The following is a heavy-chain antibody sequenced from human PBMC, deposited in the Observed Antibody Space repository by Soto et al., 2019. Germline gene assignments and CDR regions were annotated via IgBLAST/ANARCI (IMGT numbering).Heavy chain of an antibody. V-gene: IGHV3-23*01. CDR1: GFTFSSYA. D-gene: IGHD4-17*01. Sequence: GVLRLSCAASGFTFSSYAMSWVRQAPGKGLEWVSAISGSGGSTYYADSVKGRFTISRDNSKNTLYLQMNSLRAEDTAVYYCAKRGRGYGDYVAYYYYYMDVWGKGTTVTVSS. CDR2: ISGSGGST. CDR3: AKRGRGYGDYVAYYYYYMDV. J-gene: IGHJ6*03.